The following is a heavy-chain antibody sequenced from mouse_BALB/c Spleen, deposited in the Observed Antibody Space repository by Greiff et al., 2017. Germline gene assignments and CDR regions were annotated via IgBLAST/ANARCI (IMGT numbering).Heavy chain of an antibody. J-gene: IGHJ2*01. CDR2: INPSNGGT. Sequence: QVQLQQSGAELVKPGASVKLSCKASGYTFTSYYMYWVKQRPGQGLEWIGEINPSNGGTNFNEKFKSKATLTVDKSSSTAYMQLSSLTSEDSAVYYCTRGMITTVYYFDYWGQGTTLTVSS. CDR3: TRGMITTVYYFDY. D-gene: IGHD2-4*01. CDR1: GYTFTSYY. V-gene: IGHV1S81*02.